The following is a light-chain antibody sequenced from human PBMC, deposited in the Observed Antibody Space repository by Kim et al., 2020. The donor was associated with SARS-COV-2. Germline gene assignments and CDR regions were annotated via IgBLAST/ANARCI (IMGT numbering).Light chain of an antibody. V-gene: IGLV1-40*01. J-gene: IGLJ1*01. CDR2: GNS. CDR1: SSNIGAGYD. CDR3: QSYDSSLSGFYV. Sequence: VHIACTGSSSNIGAGYDVHWYQQLPGTAPKLLIYGNSNRPSGVPDRFSGSKSGTSASLAITGLQAEDEADYYCQSYDSSLSGFYVFGTGTKVTVL.